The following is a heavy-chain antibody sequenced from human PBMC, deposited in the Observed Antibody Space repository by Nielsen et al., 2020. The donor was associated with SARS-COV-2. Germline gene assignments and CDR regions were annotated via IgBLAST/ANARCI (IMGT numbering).Heavy chain of an antibody. CDR2: ISAYNGNT. Sequence: ASVKVSCKASGYTFTSYGISWVRQAPGQGLEWMGWISAYNGNTNYAQKLQGRVTMTTDTSTSTAYMELRSLRSDDTAVYYCARDLSGWHSEYFQHWGQGTLVTVSS. D-gene: IGHD6-19*01. V-gene: IGHV1-18*01. J-gene: IGHJ1*01. CDR1: GYTFTSYG. CDR3: ARDLSGWHSEYFQH.